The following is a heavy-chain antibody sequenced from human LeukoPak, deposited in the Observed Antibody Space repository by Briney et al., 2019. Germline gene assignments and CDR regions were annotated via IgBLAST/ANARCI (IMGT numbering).Heavy chain of an antibody. CDR3: ARQDCSSTSCPLDY. J-gene: IGHJ4*02. CDR2: IYPGDSDT. D-gene: IGHD2-2*01. Sequence: GESLKISCKGSGYSFTSYWIGWVRQMPGKGLEWIGIIYPGDSDTSYSPSFQGQVTISADKSISTAYLQWSSLKASDTAMYYCARQDCSSTSCPLDYWGQGTLVTVSS. CDR1: GYSFTSYW. V-gene: IGHV5-51*01.